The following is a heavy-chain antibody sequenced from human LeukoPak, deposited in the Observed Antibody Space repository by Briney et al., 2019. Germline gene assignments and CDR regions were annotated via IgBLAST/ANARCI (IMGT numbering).Heavy chain of an antibody. CDR3: AREVIYDSSGYYYVNWFDP. CDR2: IYYSGST. CDR1: GGSISSYY. D-gene: IGHD3-22*01. V-gene: IGHV4-59*01. Sequence: KSSETLSLTCTVSGGSISSYYWSWIRQPPGKGLEWIGYIYYSGSTNYNPSLKSRVTISVDTSKNQFSLKLSSVTAADTAVYYCAREVIYDSSGYYYVNWFDPWGQGTLVTVSS. J-gene: IGHJ5*02.